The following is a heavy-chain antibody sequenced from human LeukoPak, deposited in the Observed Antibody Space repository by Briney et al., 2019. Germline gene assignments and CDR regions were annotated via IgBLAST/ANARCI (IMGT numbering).Heavy chain of an antibody. CDR3: ARDGANGSGFFYSPNAFDM. CDR1: VYTFTSYG. V-gene: IGHV1-18*01. CDR2: ISAETGYT. Sequence: ASVKVSCMASVYTFTSYGISWVRQAPGQGAEWMGWISAETGYTNYAQKFQDRVTMTTDTSTSTAYMELRSLKSDDTAVYYCARDGANGSGFFYSPNAFDMWGQGTMVTVSS. D-gene: IGHD3-22*01. J-gene: IGHJ3*02.